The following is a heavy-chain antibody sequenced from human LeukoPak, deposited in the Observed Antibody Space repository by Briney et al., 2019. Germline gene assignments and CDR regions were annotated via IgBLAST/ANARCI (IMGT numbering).Heavy chain of an antibody. CDR1: VFTSRHYN. D-gene: IGHD3-10*01. V-gene: IGHV3-21*01. CDR3: ATGLDGSGSFIDD. Sequence: GGSLRLSCAPSVFTSRHYNTNCVCQAPEERLECVSFICISSSYIYYAESVKSRFTSSRDKAQNSLYLQMYSMRAQTTALFYCATGLDGSGSFIDDWGQGTLVTVSS. J-gene: IGHJ4*02. CDR2: ICISSSYI.